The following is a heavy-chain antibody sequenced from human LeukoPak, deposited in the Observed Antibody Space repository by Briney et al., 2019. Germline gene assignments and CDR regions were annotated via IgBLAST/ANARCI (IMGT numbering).Heavy chain of an antibody. Sequence: GGSLRLSCAASGFTFSSYAMSWVRQAPGKGLEWVSTISGSGDYTYYADPVKGRFTISRDNSKNTLYLQMNSLRAEDTAIYYCAKVTYGSGTYGAFDLWGQGTLVTVSS. D-gene: IGHD3-10*01. J-gene: IGHJ4*02. CDR1: GFTFSSYA. CDR2: ISGSGDYT. CDR3: AKVTYGSGTYGAFDL. V-gene: IGHV3-23*01.